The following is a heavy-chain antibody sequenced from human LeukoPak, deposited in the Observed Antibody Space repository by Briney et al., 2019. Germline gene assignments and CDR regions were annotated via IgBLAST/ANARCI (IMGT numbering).Heavy chain of an antibody. CDR3: ARRPRRGGIVVVSHGPFDI. CDR1: GYTFTSYG. V-gene: IGHV1-18*01. Sequence: ASVKVSCKASGYTFTSYGISWVRQAPGQGLEWMGWISAYNGNTNYAQKLQGRVTMTTDTSTSTAYMELRSLRSDDTAVYYCARRPRRGGIVVVSHGPFDIWGQGTMVTVSS. CDR2: ISAYNGNT. D-gene: IGHD3-22*01. J-gene: IGHJ3*02.